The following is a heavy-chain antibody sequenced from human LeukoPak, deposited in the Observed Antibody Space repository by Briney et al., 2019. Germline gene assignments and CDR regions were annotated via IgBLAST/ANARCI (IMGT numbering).Heavy chain of an antibody. CDR2: IYTSGST. CDR3: AGQREYSSGWLVNDY. J-gene: IGHJ4*02. CDR1: GGSISSYY. V-gene: IGHV4-4*07. Sequence: SETLSLTCTVSGGSISSYYWSWIRQPAGKGLEWIGRIYTSGSTNYNPSLKSRVTMSVDTSKNQFSLKLSSVTAADTAVYYCAGQREYSSGWLVNDYWGQGTLVTVSS. D-gene: IGHD6-19*01.